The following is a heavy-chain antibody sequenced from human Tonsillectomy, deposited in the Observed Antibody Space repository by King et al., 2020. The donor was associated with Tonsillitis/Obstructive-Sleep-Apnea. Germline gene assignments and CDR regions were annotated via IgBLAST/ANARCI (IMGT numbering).Heavy chain of an antibody. V-gene: IGHV5-51*03. D-gene: IGHD6-6*01. CDR1: VYSFTNDW. CDR3: ARLTRSSGWFDP. J-gene: IGHJ5*02. Sequence: VQLVESGEEVKKPGECLKISCKGSVYSFTNDWIGWVRQMPGKGLEWMGIIYPDDSDTRYSPSFQGQVTISADKSISTAYLQWSSLRASDTAMYYCARLTRSSGWFDPWGQGTLVTVSS. CDR2: IYPDDSDT.